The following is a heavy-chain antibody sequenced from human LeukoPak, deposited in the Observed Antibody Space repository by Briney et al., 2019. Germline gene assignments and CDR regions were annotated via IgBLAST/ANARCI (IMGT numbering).Heavy chain of an antibody. Sequence: GGSLRLSCAASGFTFSSYAISWVRQAPGKGLEWVSAISGSGGSTYYADSVKGRFTISRDNSKNTLYLQMNSLRAEDTAVYYCAKFKFGSSGWCDYWGQGTLVTVSS. CDR3: AKFKFGSSGWCDY. V-gene: IGHV3-23*01. D-gene: IGHD6-19*01. CDR1: GFTFSSYA. J-gene: IGHJ4*02. CDR2: ISGSGGST.